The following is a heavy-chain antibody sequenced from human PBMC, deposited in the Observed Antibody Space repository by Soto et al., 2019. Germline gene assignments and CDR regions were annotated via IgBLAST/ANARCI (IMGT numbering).Heavy chain of an antibody. Sequence: GGSLRLSCAASGFTFSIHEMNWIRQAPGKGLEWVSYISSIGVATYYADSVKGRFTISRDNAKNSLYLQMNSLRAEDTAVYYCAREGRVGGIDYWGQGTPVTVSS. J-gene: IGHJ4*02. CDR3: AREGRVGGIDY. V-gene: IGHV3-48*03. CDR1: GFTFSIHE. D-gene: IGHD6-19*01. CDR2: ISSIGVAT.